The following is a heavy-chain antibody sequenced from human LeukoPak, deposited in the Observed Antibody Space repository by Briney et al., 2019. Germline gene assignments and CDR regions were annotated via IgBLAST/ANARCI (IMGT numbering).Heavy chain of an antibody. D-gene: IGHD3-10*01. CDR1: GFTFDDYA. V-gene: IGHV3-9*01. CDR3: AKDMTYGSGSYLVDY. J-gene: IGHJ4*02. Sequence: GGSLRLSCAASGFTFDDYAMHWVRQAPGKGLEWVSGISWNSGSIGYADSVKGRFTISRDNAKNSLYLQMNSLRAEDTALYYCAKDMTYGSGSYLVDYWGQGTLVTVSS. CDR2: ISWNSGSI.